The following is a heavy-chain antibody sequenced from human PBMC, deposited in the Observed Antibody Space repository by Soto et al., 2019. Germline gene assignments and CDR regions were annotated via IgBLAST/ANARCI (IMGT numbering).Heavy chain of an antibody. Sequence: PGGSLRLSCAASGLTSGIYDISWVRQAPGKGLEWVSVISTGGVSYYADSVKGRFTISRDISKNTLFLQMSSLTVEDTAVYYCARGGTGYKQFDYWGQGTLVTVSS. V-gene: IGHV3-23*01. CDR3: ARGGTGYKQFDY. D-gene: IGHD5-12*01. CDR2: ISTGGVS. CDR1: GLTSGIYD. J-gene: IGHJ4*02.